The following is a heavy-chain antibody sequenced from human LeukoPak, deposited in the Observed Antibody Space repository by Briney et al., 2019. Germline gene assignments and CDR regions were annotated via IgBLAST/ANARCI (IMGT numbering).Heavy chain of an antibody. V-gene: IGHV3-23*01. Sequence: GGSLRLSCAASGFTFSSYDMSWVRQAPGKGLERVSAISGSVGSTYYADSVKGRFTISRDNSKNTLYLQMNSLRAEDTAVYYCAKDDGWVQYANWGQGTLVTVSS. CDR2: ISGSVGST. CDR1: GFTFSSYD. CDR3: AKDDGWVQYAN. D-gene: IGHD5-24*01. J-gene: IGHJ4*02.